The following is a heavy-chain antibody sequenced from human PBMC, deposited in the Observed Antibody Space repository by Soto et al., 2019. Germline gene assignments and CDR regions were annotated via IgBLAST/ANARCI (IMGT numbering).Heavy chain of an antibody. CDR3: AKDATNYYYYYGMDV. D-gene: IGHD4-17*01. V-gene: IGHV3-30*18. J-gene: IGHJ6*02. Sequence: GGSLRLSCAASGFTFSSYGMHWVRQAPGKGLEWVAVISYDGSNKYYADSVKGRFTISRDNSKNTLYLQMNSLRAEDTAVYYCAKDATNYYYYYGMDVWGQGTTVTVSS. CDR2: ISYDGSNK. CDR1: GFTFSSYG.